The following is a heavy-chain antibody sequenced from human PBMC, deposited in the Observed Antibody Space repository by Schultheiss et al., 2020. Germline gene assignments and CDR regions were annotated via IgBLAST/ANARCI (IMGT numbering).Heavy chain of an antibody. CDR1: GVSISPYY. Sequence: SDTLSLTCTVSGVSISPYYWSWIRQPPGKGLEWIGYIYFSGSTNYNPSLKSRVTMSVDTSKNQFSLKLSSVTAADTAVYYCARVVTIYYGSGSLDYFDYWGQGTLVTVSS. CDR3: ARVVTIYYGSGSLDYFDY. D-gene: IGHD3-10*01. J-gene: IGHJ4*02. V-gene: IGHV4-59*07. CDR2: IYFSGST.